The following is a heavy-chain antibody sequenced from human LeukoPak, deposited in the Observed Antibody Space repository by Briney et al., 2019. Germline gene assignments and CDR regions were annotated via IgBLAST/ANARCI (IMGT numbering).Heavy chain of an antibody. CDR2: KSYDGSNK. V-gene: IGHV3-30*04. D-gene: IGHD6-13*01. Sequence: GGSLRLSCAASGFTFSSYAMHWVRQAPGKGLEWVAVKSYDGSNKYYADSVKGRFTISRDNSKNTLYLQMNSLRAEDTAVYYCARDPRQQLVLDYWGQGTLVTVSS. J-gene: IGHJ4*02. CDR1: GFTFSSYA. CDR3: ARDPRQQLVLDY.